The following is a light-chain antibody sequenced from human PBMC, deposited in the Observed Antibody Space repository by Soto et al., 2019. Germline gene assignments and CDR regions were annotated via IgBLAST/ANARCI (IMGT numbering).Light chain of an antibody. V-gene: IGKV3-11*01. J-gene: IGKJ1*01. CDR3: QQRSEWPRT. CDR1: QSISSS. CDR2: DAS. Sequence: ENVLTKSPATPSFSPGEKTTLSCRPSQSISSSLAWYQQKPGQAPRLLIYDASTRATGFPARFSGSGSGTDFTLTIGSLEPEDFAVYYCQQRSEWPRTFGQGTKVDIK.